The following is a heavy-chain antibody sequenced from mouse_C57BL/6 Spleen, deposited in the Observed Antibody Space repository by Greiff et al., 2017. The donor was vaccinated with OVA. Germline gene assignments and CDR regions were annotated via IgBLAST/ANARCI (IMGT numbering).Heavy chain of an antibody. CDR1: GYTFTSYW. CDR2: IHPNSGST. V-gene: IGHV1-64*01. Sequence: QVQLHQPGAELVKPGASVKLSCKASGYTFTSYWMHWVKQRPGQGLEWIGMIHPNSGSTNYNEKFKSKATLTVDKSSSTAYMQLSSLTSEDSAVYYCARWDDYDSYYFDYWGQGTTLTVSS. D-gene: IGHD2-4*01. CDR3: ARWDDYDSYYFDY. J-gene: IGHJ2*01.